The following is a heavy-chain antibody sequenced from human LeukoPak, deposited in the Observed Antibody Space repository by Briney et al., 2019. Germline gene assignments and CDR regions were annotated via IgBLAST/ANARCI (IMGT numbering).Heavy chain of an antibody. CDR1: GFTFSSYA. J-gene: IGHJ3*02. V-gene: IGHV3-64*04. CDR3: ASYRYGSSFAFDI. CDR2: VSSNGGST. D-gene: IGHD6-6*01. Sequence: GGSLRLSCSASGFTFSSYAMHWVRQAPGKGLEYVSGVSSNGGSTYYADSVKGRFTISRDNSKNTLYLQMNSLRAEDTAVYYCASYRYGSSFAFDIWGQGTMVTVSS.